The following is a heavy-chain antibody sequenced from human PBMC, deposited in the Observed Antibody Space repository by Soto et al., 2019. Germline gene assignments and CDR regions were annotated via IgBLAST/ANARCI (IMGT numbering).Heavy chain of an antibody. J-gene: IGHJ6*02. CDR3: ARAAKGGYYDFWSGYYDGMDV. CDR1: GFTFSSYS. CDR2: ISSSSSYI. Sequence: GGSLRLSCAASGFTFSSYSMNWVRQAPGKGLEWVSSISSSSSYIYYADSVKGRFTISRDNAKNSLYLQMNSLRAEDTAVYYCARAAKGGYYDFWSGYYDGMDVWGQGTTVTVSS. V-gene: IGHV3-21*01. D-gene: IGHD3-3*01.